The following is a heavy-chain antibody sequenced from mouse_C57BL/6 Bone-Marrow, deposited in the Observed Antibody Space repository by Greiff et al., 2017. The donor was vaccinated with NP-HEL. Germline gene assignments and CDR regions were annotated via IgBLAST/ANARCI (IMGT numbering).Heavy chain of an antibody. D-gene: IGHD1-1*01. CDR1: GYTFTSYW. V-gene: IGHV1-61*01. J-gene: IGHJ2*01. CDR2: IYPFDSET. Sequence: QVQLQQPGAELVRPGSSVKLSCKASGYTFTSYWMDWVKQRPGQGLEWIGNIYPFDSETHYNQKFKDKATLTVDKSSSTAYMQLSSLTSEDSAVYYCARSRGSSPDYWGQGTTLTVSS. CDR3: ARSRGSSPDY.